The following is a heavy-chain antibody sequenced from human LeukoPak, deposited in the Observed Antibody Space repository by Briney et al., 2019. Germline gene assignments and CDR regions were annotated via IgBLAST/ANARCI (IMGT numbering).Heavy chain of an antibody. D-gene: IGHD3-10*01. J-gene: IGHJ6*03. CDR1: GFSFSSYW. V-gene: IGHV3-7*01. Sequence: GGSLRLSCEASGFSFSSYWMSWVLQAPGKGPEWVANIKQDESEKYSVDSVKGRFTISRDNAKNSLYLQMKNLRADDTALYYCARLSAYYYGSYFYYYMDVWGKGTTVTVSS. CDR3: ARLSAYYYGSYFYYYMDV. CDR2: IKQDESEK.